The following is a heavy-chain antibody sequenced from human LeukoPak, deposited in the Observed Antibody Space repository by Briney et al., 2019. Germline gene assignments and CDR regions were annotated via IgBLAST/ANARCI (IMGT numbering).Heavy chain of an antibody. CDR1: GYTFTGYY. CDR2: INPNSGGT. J-gene: IGHJ4*02. CDR3: ARARPYSSSWYVNY. Sequence: ASVKVSCKASGYTFTGYYMHWVRQAPGQGLGWMGRINPNSGGTNYAQKFQGRVTMTRDTSISTAYMELSRLRSDDTAVYYCARARPYSSSWYVNYWGQGTLVTVSS. V-gene: IGHV1-2*06. D-gene: IGHD6-13*01.